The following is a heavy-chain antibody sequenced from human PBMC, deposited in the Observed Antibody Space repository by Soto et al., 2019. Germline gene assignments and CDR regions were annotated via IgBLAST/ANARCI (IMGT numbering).Heavy chain of an antibody. CDR1: GFTFSSYW. Sequence: GGSLRLSCAASGFTFSSYWMSWVRQAPGKGLEWVANIKQDGSEKYYVDSVKGRFTISRDNAKNSLYLQMNSLRAEDTSVYYCAREGVDTAMAYFDYWGQGTLVTVSS. J-gene: IGHJ4*02. CDR3: AREGVDTAMAYFDY. CDR2: IKQDGSEK. D-gene: IGHD5-18*01. V-gene: IGHV3-7*01.